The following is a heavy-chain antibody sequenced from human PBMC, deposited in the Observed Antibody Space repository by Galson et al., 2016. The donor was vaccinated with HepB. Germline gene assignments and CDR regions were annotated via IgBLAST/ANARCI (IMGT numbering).Heavy chain of an antibody. J-gene: IGHJ3*01. D-gene: IGHD1-20*01. V-gene: IGHV1-69*04. Sequence: SVKVSCKASGGTFSSYAITWVRQAPGQGLECMGRIIPILAIANYAQKFQGRLTITADKSTSTAYMELDSLRSEDTAVYYCARTRGNWHVRDIDAFDVWGQGTMVTVSS. CDR1: GGTFSSYA. CDR2: IIPILAIA. CDR3: ARTRGNWHVRDIDAFDV.